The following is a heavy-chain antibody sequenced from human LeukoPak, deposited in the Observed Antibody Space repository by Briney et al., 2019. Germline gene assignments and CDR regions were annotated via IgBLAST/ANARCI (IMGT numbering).Heavy chain of an antibody. CDR3: ARLSLRTYYYGSGSYYKSNDY. D-gene: IGHD3-10*01. J-gene: IGHJ4*02. Sequence: SETLSLTCTVSGGSLSSYYWSWIRQPPGKGLEWIGYIYYSGSTNYNPSLKSRVTISVDTSKNQFSLKLSSVTAADTAVYYCARLSLRTYYYGSGSYYKSNDYWGQGTLVTVSS. CDR1: GGSLSSYY. CDR2: IYYSGST. V-gene: IGHV4-59*12.